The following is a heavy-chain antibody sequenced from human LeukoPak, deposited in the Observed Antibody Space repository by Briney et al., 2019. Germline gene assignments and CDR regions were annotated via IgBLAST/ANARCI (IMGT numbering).Heavy chain of an antibody. CDR1: SGSISSSSYY. V-gene: IGHV4-39*07. Sequence: SETLSLTCTVSSGSISSSSYYWGWIRQPPGKGLEWIASIYYSGSTYYNPSLKSRVTISVDTSKNQFSLKLSSVTAADTAVYYCARAIAAAGTGGYYMDVWGKGTTVTVSS. J-gene: IGHJ6*03. CDR2: IYYSGST. D-gene: IGHD6-13*01. CDR3: ARAIAAAGTGGYYMDV.